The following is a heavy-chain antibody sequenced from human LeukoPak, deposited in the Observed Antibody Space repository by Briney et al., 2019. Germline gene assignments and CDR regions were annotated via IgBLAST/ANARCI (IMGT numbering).Heavy chain of an antibody. V-gene: IGHV3-11*01. Sequence: GGSLRLSCALSVFSFIDFYMSLVRQAPGKGVERVSYIRSGGTTISYADSVKGRFTISRNNDKNSLYLQMNSLRAEDTAVYYCARGARWLQFTFDIWGQGTMVSVSS. J-gene: IGHJ3*02. CDR2: IRSGGTTI. CDR3: ARGARWLQFTFDI. D-gene: IGHD5-24*01. CDR1: VFSFIDFY.